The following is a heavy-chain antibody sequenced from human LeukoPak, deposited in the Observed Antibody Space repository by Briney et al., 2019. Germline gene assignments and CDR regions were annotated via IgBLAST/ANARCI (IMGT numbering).Heavy chain of an antibody. D-gene: IGHD3-10*01. CDR1: GDSIIGYY. V-gene: IGHV4-59*01. Sequence: SETLSLTCSVSGDSIIGYYWGWIRQPPGKGLEWIGNIYYTGNTYYNPSLNSRVTISVDTSRNQFSLKLTSVTAADTAVYYCARSIGTYYHGSGTNYYYYYFDVWGKGTPVTISS. CDR2: IYYTGNT. J-gene: IGHJ6*03. CDR3: ARSIGTYYHGSGTNYYYYYFDV.